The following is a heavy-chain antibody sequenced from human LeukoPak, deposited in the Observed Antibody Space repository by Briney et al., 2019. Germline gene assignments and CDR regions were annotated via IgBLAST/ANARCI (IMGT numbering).Heavy chain of an antibody. V-gene: IGHV1-18*01. D-gene: IGHD6-6*01. CDR2: ISAYNGNT. CDR1: GYTFTSYG. J-gene: IGHJ3*02. Sequence: GASVKVSCKASGYTFTSYGISWVRQAPGQGLEWMGWISAYNGNTNYAQKFQGRVTITADKSTSTAYMELSSLRSEDTAVYYCARGIAARSAFDIWGQGTMVTVSS. CDR3: ARGIAARSAFDI.